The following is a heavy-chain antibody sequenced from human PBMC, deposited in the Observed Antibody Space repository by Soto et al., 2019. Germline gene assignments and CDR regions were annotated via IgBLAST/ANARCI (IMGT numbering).Heavy chain of an antibody. CDR2: ISDSGGSS. CDR3: TKGGDSWSGYAQH. V-gene: IGHV3-23*01. J-gene: IGHJ1*01. CDR1: GFSFGNYV. Sequence: EVQLLQSGGGLEQPGGSLRLSCAASGFSFGNYVMNWVRQAPGKGLEWVSGISDSGGSSSSADSVKGRFTVSRDNSKNTLYLQMDSLTGDDTAVYYCTKGGDSWSGYAQHWGQGALVTVAS. D-gene: IGHD3-3*01.